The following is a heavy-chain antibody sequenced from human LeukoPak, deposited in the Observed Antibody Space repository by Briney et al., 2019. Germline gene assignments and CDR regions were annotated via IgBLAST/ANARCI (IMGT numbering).Heavy chain of an antibody. CDR2: ISKSGSTI. V-gene: IGHV3-48*03. J-gene: IGHJ4*02. CDR3: AKDQKWGPAGYYFDS. Sequence: GGSLRLSCAASGFTFSSYEMNWVRQAPGKGLEWVSYISKSGSTIYYADSVKGRFTISRDNAKNSLYLQMNSLRGEDTAVYYCAKDQKWGPAGYYFDSWGQGTLVTVSS. CDR1: GFTFSSYE. D-gene: IGHD2-2*01.